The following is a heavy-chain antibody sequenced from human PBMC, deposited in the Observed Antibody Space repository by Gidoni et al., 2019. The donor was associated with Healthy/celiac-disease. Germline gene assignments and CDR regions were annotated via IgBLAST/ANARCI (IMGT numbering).Heavy chain of an antibody. J-gene: IGHJ6*02. CDR2: ISGSGGST. Sequence: EVQLLESGGGLVQPGGSLRLSCAASGFTFSSYALTWVRQAPGKGLEWVSAISGSGGSTYYEDSVKGRFTISRDNSKNTLYLQMNSLRAEDTAVYYCAKDHPYYYDSSGYYPYGMDVWGQGTTVTVSS. CDR1: GFTFSSYA. V-gene: IGHV3-23*01. D-gene: IGHD3-22*01. CDR3: AKDHPYYYDSSGYYPYGMDV.